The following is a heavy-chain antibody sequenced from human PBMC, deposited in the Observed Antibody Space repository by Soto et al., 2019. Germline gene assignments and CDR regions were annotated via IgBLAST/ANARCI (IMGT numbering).Heavy chain of an antibody. CDR1: GCTVSSCGYY. J-gene: IGHJ4*02. CDR2: ISSRGSD. D-gene: IGHD1-7*01. V-gene: IGHV4-61*08. CDR3: AMAGNYRYFDA. Sequence: QVQLQESGPGLVTPSETLSLTCTVSGCTVSSCGYYWIWIRQPQGKGLEWIGYISSRGSDNYNPSLKSRITISVDTSKNQFSLKLTSVTAADTAVYYCAMAGNYRYFDAWGQGTLVTVSS.